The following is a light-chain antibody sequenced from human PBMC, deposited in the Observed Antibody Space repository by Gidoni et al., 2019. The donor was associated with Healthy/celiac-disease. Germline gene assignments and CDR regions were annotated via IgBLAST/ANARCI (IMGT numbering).Light chain of an antibody. J-gene: IGLJ3*02. V-gene: IGLV1-40*01. CDR2: GNS. CDR1: SSNIGAVYD. Sequence: QSVLTQPPSVSEAPGQRVTISCTGSSSNIGAVYDLHWYQQLPGTAPKLLIYGNSNRPSGVPDRFSGSKSGTSASLAITGLQAEDEADYYCQSYDSSLSGWVFGGGTKLTVL. CDR3: QSYDSSLSGWV.